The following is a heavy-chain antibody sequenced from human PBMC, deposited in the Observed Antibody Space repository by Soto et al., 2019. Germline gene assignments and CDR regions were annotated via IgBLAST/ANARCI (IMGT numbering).Heavy chain of an antibody. CDR2: VHGGTGKT. J-gene: IGHJ5*02. Sequence: ASVKVSCKASGNSLLTYTFHWVRQAPGQSLEWMGYVHGGTGKTMYPLKFQGRLTLTKDTSANTIYMELTGLSSEDTAVYYCAGERGVWFGDLLPHGWFDPWGQGTLVTVSS. V-gene: IGHV1-3*01. CDR1: GNSLLTYT. D-gene: IGHD3-10*01. CDR3: AGERGVWFGDLLPHGWFDP.